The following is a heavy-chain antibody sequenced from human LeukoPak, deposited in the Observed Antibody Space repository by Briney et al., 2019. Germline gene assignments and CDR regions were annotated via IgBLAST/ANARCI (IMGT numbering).Heavy chain of an antibody. CDR3: ARVSGNSVIDY. Sequence: SQTLSLTCTVSGGAISSGDYYWSWIRQPPGKGLEWIGYIYYSGNTYHKPSLKSRVTISVDTSKNQFSLKLSSVTAADTAVYYCARVSGNSVIDYWGQGTLVTVSS. J-gene: IGHJ4*02. CDR2: IYYSGNT. CDR1: GGAISSGDYY. D-gene: IGHD4-23*01. V-gene: IGHV4-30-4*01.